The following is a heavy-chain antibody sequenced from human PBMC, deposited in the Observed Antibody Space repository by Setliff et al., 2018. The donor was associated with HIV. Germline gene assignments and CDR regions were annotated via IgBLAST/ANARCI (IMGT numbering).Heavy chain of an antibody. Sequence: PGGSLRLSCGASGFTFRNYWMSWVRQAPGKGLEWVSTIYSGGSTYHADSVKGRFTISRDNAKNSLYLQMSSLRAEDTAVYYCARVLMGIAAADEKLDYWGQGTLVTVSS. CDR2: IYSGGST. V-gene: IGHV3-53*01. D-gene: IGHD6-13*01. CDR3: ARVLMGIAAADEKLDY. J-gene: IGHJ4*02. CDR1: GFTFRNYW.